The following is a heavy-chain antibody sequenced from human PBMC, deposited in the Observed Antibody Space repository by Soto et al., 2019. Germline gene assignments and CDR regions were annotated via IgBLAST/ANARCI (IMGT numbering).Heavy chain of an antibody. V-gene: IGHV4-34*01. Sequence: SETLSLTCAVYGGSFSGYHWSWIRQPPGKGLEWIGEINHSGTTNYNPSLKSRVTMSIDTSKNQFSLRLSSVTAADTAVYYCARAGLRFLWANWFDPWGQGTLVTVSS. CDR1: GGSFSGYH. J-gene: IGHJ5*02. D-gene: IGHD3-3*01. CDR3: ARAGLRFLWANWFDP. CDR2: INHSGTT.